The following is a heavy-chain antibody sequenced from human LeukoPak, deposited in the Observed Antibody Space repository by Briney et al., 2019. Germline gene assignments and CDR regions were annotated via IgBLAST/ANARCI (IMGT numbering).Heavy chain of an antibody. CDR1: GGSISSYH. Sequence: PSETLSLTCTVSGGSISSYHWSWIRQPPGKGLEWIGYIYYSGSTNYNPSLKSRVTISVDTSKNQFSLNLSSVTAADTAVYYCARGGGYSGYDFGYWGQGTLVTVSS. CDR2: IYYSGST. J-gene: IGHJ4*02. CDR3: ARGGGYSGYDFGY. V-gene: IGHV4-59*01. D-gene: IGHD5-12*01.